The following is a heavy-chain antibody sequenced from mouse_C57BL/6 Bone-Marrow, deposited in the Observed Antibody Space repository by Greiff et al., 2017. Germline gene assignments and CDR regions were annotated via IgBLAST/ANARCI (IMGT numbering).Heavy chain of an antibody. Sequence: QVQLQQPGAELVKPGASVKMSCKASGYTFTSYWITWVKQRPGQGLEWIGDIYPTSGRTNYNEKFKSKARLTVDTSSNTAYMQLSSLTSEYSAVFYGARSGPLGRSFDYWGQGTTLTVSS. J-gene: IGHJ2*01. CDR1: GYTFTSYW. CDR3: ARSGPLGRSFDY. V-gene: IGHV1-55*01. CDR2: IYPTSGRT. D-gene: IGHD4-1*01.